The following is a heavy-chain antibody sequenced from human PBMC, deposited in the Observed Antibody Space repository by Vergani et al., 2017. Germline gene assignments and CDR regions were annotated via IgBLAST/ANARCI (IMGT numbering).Heavy chain of an antibody. J-gene: IGHJ4*02. Sequence: EVQLVESGGGLVQPGGSLKLSCAASGFTFSGSAMHWVRQASGKGLEWVGRIRSKANSYATAYAASVKGRFTISRDDSKNTAYLQMNSLKTEDTAVYYCAKDPAVTRFDYWGQGTLVTVSS. CDR3: AKDPAVTRFDY. V-gene: IGHV3-73*02. CDR2: IRSKANSYAT. CDR1: GFTFSGSA. D-gene: IGHD4-17*01.